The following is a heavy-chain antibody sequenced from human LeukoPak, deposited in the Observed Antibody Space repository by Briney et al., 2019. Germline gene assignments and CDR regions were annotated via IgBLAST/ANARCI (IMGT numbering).Heavy chain of an antibody. Sequence: PGGSLRLSCAASGFTFSSYAMSWVRQAPGKGLEWVSAISGSGGSTYYADSVKGRFTISRDNSKNTLYLQMNSLRAEDTAVYYCARNHQVNYYDSSGYYFDYWGQGTLVTVSS. V-gene: IGHV3-23*01. D-gene: IGHD3-22*01. CDR1: GFTFSSYA. CDR2: ISGSGGST. CDR3: ARNHQVNYYDSSGYYFDY. J-gene: IGHJ4*02.